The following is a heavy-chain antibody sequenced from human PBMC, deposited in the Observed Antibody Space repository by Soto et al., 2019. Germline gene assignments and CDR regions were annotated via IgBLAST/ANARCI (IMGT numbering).Heavy chain of an antibody. Sequence: PGGCLRLSCATSGFTFDDYGIHWVRQTPAKGLEWVSGITWSRISLGYADSVKGRFTISRDNAKKSVYLQMNSLKPEDTALYYCAKEDYCTGGRCPFDYWGQGTLVTVSS. V-gene: IGHV3-9*01. CDR3: AKEDYCTGGRCPFDY. D-gene: IGHD2-8*02. J-gene: IGHJ4*02. CDR1: GFTFDDYG. CDR2: ITWSRISL.